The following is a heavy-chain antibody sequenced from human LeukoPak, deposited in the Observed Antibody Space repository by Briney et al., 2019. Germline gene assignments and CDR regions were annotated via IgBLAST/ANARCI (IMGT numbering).Heavy chain of an antibody. CDR2: ISGSGGST. J-gene: IGHJ4*02. Sequence: GGSLRLSCAASGFTFSSYAMSWVRQAPGKGLEWVSAISGSGGSTYYADSVKGRFTISRDNSKNTLYLQMNSLRAEDTAVYYCAREGWAYDFWSGYYKEPIDYWGQGTLVTVSS. CDR3: AREGWAYDFWSGYYKEPIDY. CDR1: GFTFSSYA. V-gene: IGHV3-23*01. D-gene: IGHD3-3*01.